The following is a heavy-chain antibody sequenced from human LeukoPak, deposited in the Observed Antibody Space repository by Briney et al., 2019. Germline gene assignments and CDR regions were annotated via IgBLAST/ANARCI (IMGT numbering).Heavy chain of an antibody. D-gene: IGHD2-21*02. V-gene: IGHV3-53*01. Sequence: GGSLRLSXAASGFTVSSNYMSWVRQAPGKGLEWVSVIYRDDTPYYADSVKGQFTISRDNSKNTLYLQMNSLRAEDTAVYYCARDAMTAMNFDYWGQGTLVTVSS. CDR2: IYRDDTP. CDR1: GFTVSSNY. J-gene: IGHJ4*02. CDR3: ARDAMTAMNFDY.